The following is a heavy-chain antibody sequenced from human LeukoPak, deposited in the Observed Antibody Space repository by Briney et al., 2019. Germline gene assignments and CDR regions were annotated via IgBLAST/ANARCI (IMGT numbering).Heavy chain of an antibody. CDR1: GFTFSSYS. CDR2: ISSSSSYI. D-gene: IGHD3-9*01. J-gene: IGHJ4*02. Sequence: GGSLRLSCAASGFTFSSYSMNCVRQAPGKGLEWVSSISSSSSYIYYADSVKGRFTISRDNAKNSLYLQMNSLRAEDTAVYYCARSLSYDILTGYLYWGQGTLVTVSS. V-gene: IGHV3-21*01. CDR3: ARSLSYDILTGYLY.